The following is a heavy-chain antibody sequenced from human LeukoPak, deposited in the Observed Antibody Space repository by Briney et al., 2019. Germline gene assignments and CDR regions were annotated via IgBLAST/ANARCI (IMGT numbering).Heavy chain of an antibody. V-gene: IGHV3-74*01. Sequence: PGGSLRLSCAASGFTFSSYWMHWVRQAPGKGLVWVSRINSDGSSTSYADSVKGRFTISRDNAKNTLYLQMNSLRVEDTAVYYCARVRCSYGYGGLYYYYYMDVWGKGTTVTISS. CDR1: GFTFSSYW. D-gene: IGHD5-18*01. CDR2: INSDGSST. CDR3: ARVRCSYGYGGLYYYYYMDV. J-gene: IGHJ6*03.